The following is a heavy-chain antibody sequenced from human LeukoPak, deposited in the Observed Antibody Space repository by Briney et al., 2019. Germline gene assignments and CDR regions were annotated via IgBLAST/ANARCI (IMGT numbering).Heavy chain of an antibody. Sequence: ASVKVSCKASGYIFTNFGISWVRQARGQGLEWMGWISGYNGNTKYVQKFQGRVTMTTDTSTSTAYMDLRSLRSDDTAVYYCARDQFYRPYRGEAISFDYWGQGTLVTVSS. CDR1: GYIFTNFG. CDR2: ISGYNGNT. D-gene: IGHD3-10*01. J-gene: IGHJ4*02. CDR3: ARDQFYRPYRGEAISFDY. V-gene: IGHV1-18*01.